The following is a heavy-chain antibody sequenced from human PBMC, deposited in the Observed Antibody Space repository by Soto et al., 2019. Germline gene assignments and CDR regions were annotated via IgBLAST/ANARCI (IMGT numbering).Heavy chain of an antibody. CDR3: ARGFFPVGGSIRLLANLDYYYYYGMDV. CDR1: GFTFSSYG. Sequence: GGSLRLSCAASGFTFSSYGMHWVRQAPGKGLEWVAVIWYDGSNKYYADSVKGRFTISRDNSKNTLYLQMNSLRAEDTAVYYCARGFFPVGGSIRLLANLDYYYYYGMDVWGQGTTVTVSS. V-gene: IGHV3-33*01. J-gene: IGHJ6*02. D-gene: IGHD5-18*01. CDR2: IWYDGSNK.